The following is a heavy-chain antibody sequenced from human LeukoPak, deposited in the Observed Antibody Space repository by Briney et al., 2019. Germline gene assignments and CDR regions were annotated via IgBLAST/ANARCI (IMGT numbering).Heavy chain of an antibody. CDR3: ARTGQVIRIVGATTDYYGMDV. V-gene: IGHV1-69*01. CDR2: IIPIFGTA. D-gene: IGHD1-26*01. CDR1: GGTFISYA. J-gene: IGHJ6*02. Sequence: GSSVKVSCKASGGTFISYAISWVRQAPGQGLEWMGGIIPIFGTANYAQKFQGRVTITADESTSTAYMELSSLRSEDTAVYYCARTGQVIRIVGATTDYYGMDVWGQGTTVTVSS.